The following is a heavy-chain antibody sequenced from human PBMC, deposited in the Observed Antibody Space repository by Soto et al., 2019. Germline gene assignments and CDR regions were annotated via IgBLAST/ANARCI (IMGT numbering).Heavy chain of an antibody. CDR2: ISSSSSYT. J-gene: IGHJ4*02. D-gene: IGHD2-15*01. V-gene: IGHV3-11*05. CDR1: GFTFSDYY. Sequence: GGSLRLSCAASGFTFSDYYMSWIRQAPGKGLEWVSYISSSSSYTNYADSVKGRFTISRDNAKNSLYLQMNSLRAEDTAVYFCSREAPPAYCSGGSCYFFDYWGQGTLVTVSS. CDR3: SREAPPAYCSGGSCYFFDY.